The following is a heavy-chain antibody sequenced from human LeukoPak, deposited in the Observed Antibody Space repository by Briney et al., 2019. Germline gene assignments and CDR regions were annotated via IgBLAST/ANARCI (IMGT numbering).Heavy chain of an antibody. CDR2: ISYSGVT. CDR3: AIRIAVASPYYFDY. V-gene: IGHV4-59*12. Sequence: SETLSLTCTVSGGSISGYYWSWIRQPPGKGLEWIGFISYSGVTNYNPSLKSRVTISLDTSKNQFSLRLTSVTAADTAVYYCAIRIAVASPYYFDYWGRGTLVTVSS. J-gene: IGHJ4*02. D-gene: IGHD6-19*01. CDR1: GGSISGYY.